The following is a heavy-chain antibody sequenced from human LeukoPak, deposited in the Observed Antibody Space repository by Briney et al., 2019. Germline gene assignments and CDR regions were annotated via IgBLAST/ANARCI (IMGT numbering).Heavy chain of an antibody. CDR2: VKSKTDGGTT. CDR1: GFTFSNAW. V-gene: IGHV3-15*01. Sequence: GGSLRLSCAASGFTFSNAWMSWVRQAPGKGLEWVGRVKSKTDGGTTDYAAPVKGRFTISRDDSKNTLYLQMNSLKTEDTAVYYCTTETDYGDLDYWGQGTLVTVSS. D-gene: IGHD4-17*01. CDR3: TTETDYGDLDY. J-gene: IGHJ4*02.